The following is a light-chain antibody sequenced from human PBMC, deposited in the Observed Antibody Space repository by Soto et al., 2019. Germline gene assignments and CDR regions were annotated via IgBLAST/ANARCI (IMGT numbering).Light chain of an antibody. J-gene: IGKJ1*01. V-gene: IGKV1-39*01. CDR3: QQYNSYSPWT. CDR2: AAP. CDR1: QTISRY. Sequence: DIQMTQSPSSLSASVGDRVTITFRASQTISRYLNWYQQKPGKAPKLLIYAAPSLQSGVPSRFSGSGSGTEFTLTISSLQPDDFATYYCQQYNSYSPWTFGQGTKVDIK.